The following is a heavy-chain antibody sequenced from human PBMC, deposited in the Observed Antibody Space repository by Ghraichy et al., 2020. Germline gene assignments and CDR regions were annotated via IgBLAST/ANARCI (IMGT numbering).Heavy chain of an antibody. J-gene: IGHJ4*02. Sequence: SETLSLTCAVYGGSFSGYFWTWIRQPPGKGLEWIGEIDHSGSTLSNPSLKSRVTVSVDPSKNQFFLKLSSVAAADTAVYYCGRKAHYDAVDYWGQGTLVIFSS. V-gene: IGHV4-34*01. D-gene: IGHD5-12*01. CDR1: GGSFSGYF. CDR2: IDHSGST. CDR3: GRKAHYDAVDY.